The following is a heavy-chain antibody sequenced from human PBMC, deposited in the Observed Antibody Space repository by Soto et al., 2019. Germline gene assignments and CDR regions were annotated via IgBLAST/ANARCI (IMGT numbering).Heavy chain of an antibody. CDR2: IIPRFGTT. Sequence: QVQLVQSGAKVQKPGSSVRVSCKASGDTFRRYTVNWVRQAPRQGLEWMGGIIPRFGTTNYAPTLQGRVTSTADESSNTVYMELSSLRSEDTALYYCARGRGLYNSGRSQLDYWGQGTLVTVSS. V-gene: IGHV1-69*01. CDR1: GDTFRRYT. J-gene: IGHJ4*02. CDR3: ARGRGLYNSGRSQLDY. D-gene: IGHD1-1*01.